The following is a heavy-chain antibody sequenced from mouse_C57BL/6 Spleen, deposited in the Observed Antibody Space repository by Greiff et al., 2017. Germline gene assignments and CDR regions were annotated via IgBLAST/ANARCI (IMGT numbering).Heavy chain of an antibody. J-gene: IGHJ3*01. D-gene: IGHD2-4*01. CDR1: GFSLTSYG. CDR3: AREGDYDYDGFAY. CDR2: IWSGGSR. Sequence: VQLQQSGPGLVQPSQSLSITCTVSGFSLTSYGVHWVRQSPGKGLEWLGVIWSGGSRDYNAAFISRLSISKENSKSQVFFKMNSLQADDTAIYYCAREGDYDYDGFAYWGQGTLVTVSA. V-gene: IGHV2-2*01.